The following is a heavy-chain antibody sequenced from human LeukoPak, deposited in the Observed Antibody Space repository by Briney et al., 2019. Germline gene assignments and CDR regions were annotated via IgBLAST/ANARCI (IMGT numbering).Heavy chain of an antibody. V-gene: IGHV4-59*01. J-gene: IGHJ4*02. CDR2: IYYSGST. Sequence: TPGGSLRLSCAASGFTFSSYWMSWIRQPPGKGLEWIGYIYYSGSTNYKPSLRSRVTISVDTSKNQFSLKLTSVTAADTAVYYCARGGGYNYFDYWGQGTLVTVSS. CDR3: ARGGGYNYFDY. CDR1: GFTFSSYW. D-gene: IGHD5-24*01.